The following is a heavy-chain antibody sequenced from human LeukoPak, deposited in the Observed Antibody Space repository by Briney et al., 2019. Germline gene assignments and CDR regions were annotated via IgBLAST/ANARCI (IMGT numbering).Heavy chain of an antibody. CDR2: IKQDGSEK. J-gene: IGHJ4*02. Sequence: GGSLRLSCAASGFTFSSYWMRRVRQAPGKGLEWVANIKQDGSEKYYVDSVKGRFTISRDNAKNSLYLQMNSLRAEDTAVYYCARDLYSPNDFDYWGQGTLVTVSS. CDR1: GFTFSSYW. CDR3: ARDLYSPNDFDY. D-gene: IGHD1-14*01. V-gene: IGHV3-7*01.